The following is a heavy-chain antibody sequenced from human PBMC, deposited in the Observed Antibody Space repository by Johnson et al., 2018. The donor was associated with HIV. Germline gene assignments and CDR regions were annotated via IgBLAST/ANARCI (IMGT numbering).Heavy chain of an antibody. CDR2: ISSSGGTI. J-gene: IGHJ3*02. CDR3: AKGKYSSSHVGAFDI. Sequence: QEQLVESGGGLVKPGGSLKLSCAASGFTFSDYYMSWIRQAPGKGLEWVSYISSSGGTIYYADSVKGRFTISRDNARNSLFLQMNSLRAEDTAVYYCAKGKYSSSHVGAFDIWGQGTMVTVSS. CDR1: GFTFSDYY. D-gene: IGHD6-13*01. V-gene: IGHV3-11*01.